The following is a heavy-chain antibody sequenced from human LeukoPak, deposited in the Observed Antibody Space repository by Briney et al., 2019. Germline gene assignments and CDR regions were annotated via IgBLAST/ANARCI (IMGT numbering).Heavy chain of an antibody. V-gene: IGHV3-21*01. J-gene: IGHJ4*02. CDR1: GFTFSSYS. CDR3: ARVEGGRWYGY. Sequence: GGSLRLSCAAPGFTFSSYSMNWVRQAPGKGLEWVSSISSSSSYIYYADSVKGRFTISRDNAKNSLYLQMTSLRAEDTAVYYCARVEGGRWYGYWGQGTLVTVSS. D-gene: IGHD4-23*01. CDR2: ISSSSSYI.